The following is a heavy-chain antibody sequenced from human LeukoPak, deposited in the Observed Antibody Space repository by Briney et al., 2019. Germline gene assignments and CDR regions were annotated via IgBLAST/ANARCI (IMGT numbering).Heavy chain of an antibody. CDR2: IKQDGTEK. V-gene: IGHV3-7*01. CDR3: VRDFRFLDDY. J-gene: IGHJ4*02. D-gene: IGHD3-3*01. CDR1: GFSFSSYW. Sequence: PGGSLRLSCAASGFSFSSYWMTWVRQAPGKGLEWVANIKQDGTEKYSVDYVNGRFTISRDNAKNSLYLQMNSVRAEDTAVYYCVRDFRFLDDYWGQGTLVSVSS.